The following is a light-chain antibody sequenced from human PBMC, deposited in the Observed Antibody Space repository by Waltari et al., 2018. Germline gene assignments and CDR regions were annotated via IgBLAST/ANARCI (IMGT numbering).Light chain of an antibody. CDR1: SSDVGGYNY. V-gene: IGLV2-11*01. CDR3: CSYVGPNTFWV. CDR2: DIN. Sequence: QSALTQPRSVSGSPGQSVTISCTGTSSDVGGYNYVSWYQQDPGQAPKPMIYDINKRPSGVPDRFSGSKSGNTASLTIAGVQAEDEADYYCCSYVGPNTFWVFGGGTKLTVL. J-gene: IGLJ3*02.